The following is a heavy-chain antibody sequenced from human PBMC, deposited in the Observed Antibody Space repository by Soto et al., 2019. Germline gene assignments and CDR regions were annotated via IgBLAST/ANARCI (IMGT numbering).Heavy chain of an antibody. D-gene: IGHD2-21*02. CDR3: ARRELVSCGGDCYSKYFQY. V-gene: IGHV3-7*01. CDR2: IKNDGSDK. Sequence: PGGSLRLSCAASGFSFSNYWMTWVRQAPWRGLEWVANIKNDGSDKYYGASVKGRFTIYRDNAKNSLYLQLDSLRAEDTAVYYCARRELVSCGGDCYSKYFQYWGQGTLVTVSS. CDR1: GFSFSNYW. J-gene: IGHJ1*01.